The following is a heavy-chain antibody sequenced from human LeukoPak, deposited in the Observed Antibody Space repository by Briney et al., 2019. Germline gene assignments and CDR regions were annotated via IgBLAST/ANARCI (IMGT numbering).Heavy chain of an antibody. CDR1: GFTFSGNW. J-gene: IGHJ3*02. CDR2: LDSDASIT. CDR3: ARDRHKYRGTNGDGDAFDI. D-gene: IGHD1-7*01. V-gene: IGHV3-74*01. Sequence: GGSLRISCAASGFTFSGNWMHWVRQAPGKGVVWGSRLDSDASITNYADSVKGRFTISRDNSKNTLDLQMNSLRADDTAVYFCARDRHKYRGTNGDGDAFDIWGQGTMVTVTS.